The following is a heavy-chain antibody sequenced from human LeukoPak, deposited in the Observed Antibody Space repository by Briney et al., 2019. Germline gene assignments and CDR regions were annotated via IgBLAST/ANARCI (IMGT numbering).Heavy chain of an antibody. CDR2: IYSGGST. D-gene: IGHD3-22*01. CDR3: ARAEAGYYYN. CDR1: GFTVSNNY. J-gene: IGHJ4*02. Sequence: PGGSLRLSCAASGFTVSNNYMSWVRQAPGKGLEWVSVIYSGGSTYYTDSVKGRFTISRDNSKNTLYLQMNGLRVEDTAVYYCARAEAGYYYNWGQGTLVTVSS. V-gene: IGHV3-66*01.